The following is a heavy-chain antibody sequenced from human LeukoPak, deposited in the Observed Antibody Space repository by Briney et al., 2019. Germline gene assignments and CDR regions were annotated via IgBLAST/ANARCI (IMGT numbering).Heavy chain of an antibody. CDR3: ARGATYYYGNFDY. Sequence: GGSLRLSCAASGFTFNNAWMTWVRQAPGKRLEWVSIIYTDGTTYYADSVKGRFTISRDNSKNTLDLQMNSLRAEDTAVYFCARGATYYYGNFDYWGQGTLVTVSS. J-gene: IGHJ4*02. CDR1: GFTFNNAW. CDR2: IYTDGTT. D-gene: IGHD3-10*01. V-gene: IGHV3-53*01.